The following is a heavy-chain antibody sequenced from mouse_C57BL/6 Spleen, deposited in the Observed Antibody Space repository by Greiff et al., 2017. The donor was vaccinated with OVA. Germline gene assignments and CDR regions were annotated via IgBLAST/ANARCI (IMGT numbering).Heavy chain of an antibody. J-gene: IGHJ2*01. D-gene: IGHD1-1*01. V-gene: IGHV1-53*01. CDR3: ARDRIYYYGSSYSYYFDY. CDR1: GYTFTSYW. CDR2: INPSNGGT. Sequence: QVQLQQPGTELVKPGASVKLSCKASGYTFTSYWMHWVKQRPGQGLEWIGNINPSNGGTNYNEKFKSKATLTVDKSSSTAYMQLSSLTSEDSAVYYCARDRIYYYGSSYSYYFDYWGQGTTLTVSS.